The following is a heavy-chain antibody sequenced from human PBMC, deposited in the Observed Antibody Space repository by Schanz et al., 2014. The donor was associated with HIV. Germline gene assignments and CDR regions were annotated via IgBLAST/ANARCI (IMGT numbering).Heavy chain of an antibody. CDR1: GGSFSRYA. Sequence: VQLVQSGAEVKKPGSSVKVSCKGSGGSFSRYAISWVRLAPGRGLEWMGIINPSGVTTAFAQKFQGRLTLTRDTSTNTVYMELTSLRSDDTAVYYCARRGPIAAIDFSLDPWGQGTLVTVSS. V-gene: IGHV1-46*01. J-gene: IGHJ5*02. D-gene: IGHD6-13*01. CDR3: ARRGPIAAIDFSLDP. CDR2: INPSGVTT.